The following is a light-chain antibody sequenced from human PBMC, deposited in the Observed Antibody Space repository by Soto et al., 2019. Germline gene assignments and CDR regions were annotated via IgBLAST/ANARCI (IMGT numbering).Light chain of an antibody. CDR2: AAS. CDR1: QGIRYD. J-gene: IGKJ1*01. CDR3: RQHYGYPRT. Sequence: AIQMTQSPSSLSASVGDRVTITCRAGQGIRYDVAWYQQKPGGAPKLLIYAASNMQRGVPSRFSGSGSGSDFTLTISSLQPEDFATYYCRQHYGYPRTFGQGTKVEI. V-gene: IGKV1-6*01.